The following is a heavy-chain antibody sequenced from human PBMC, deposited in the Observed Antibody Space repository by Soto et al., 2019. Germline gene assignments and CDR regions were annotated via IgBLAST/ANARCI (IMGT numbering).Heavy chain of an antibody. CDR1: GGSISSGGYY. CDR2: IYYSGST. CDR3: ARLDPYDAFDI. Sequence: SETLSLTCTVSGGSISSGGYYWSWIRQHPGKGLEWIGYIYYSGSTNYNPSLKSRVTISVDTSKNQFSLKLSSVTAADTAVYYCARLDPYDAFDIWGQGTMVTVSS. J-gene: IGHJ3*02. V-gene: IGHV4-61*08.